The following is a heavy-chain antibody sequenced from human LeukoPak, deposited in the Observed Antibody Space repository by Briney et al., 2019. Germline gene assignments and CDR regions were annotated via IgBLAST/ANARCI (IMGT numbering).Heavy chain of an antibody. Sequence: PGGSLRLSCAAPGFTVSSNYMSWVRQAPGKGLEWVSVIYSGGSTYYADSVKGRFTISRDNSKNTLYLQMNSLRAEDTAVYYCARDPSSGWYYFDYWGQGTLVTVSS. V-gene: IGHV3-66*01. CDR3: ARDPSSGWYYFDY. J-gene: IGHJ4*02. CDR1: GFTVSSNY. D-gene: IGHD6-19*01. CDR2: IYSGGST.